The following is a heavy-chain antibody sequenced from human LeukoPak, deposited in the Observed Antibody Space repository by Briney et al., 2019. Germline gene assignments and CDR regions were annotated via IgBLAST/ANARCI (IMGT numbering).Heavy chain of an antibody. Sequence: PGGSLRLSCAASGLTVSSSYMSWVHQAPGKGLEWVSIIYNDGSTYYADSMKGRFTVSRDISKNTLYLQVNSLRAEDTAMYYCARNTLFAFDIWGQGTMVTVSS. CDR1: GLTVSSSY. V-gene: IGHV3-53*01. CDR2: IYNDGST. CDR3: ARNTLFAFDI. J-gene: IGHJ3*02.